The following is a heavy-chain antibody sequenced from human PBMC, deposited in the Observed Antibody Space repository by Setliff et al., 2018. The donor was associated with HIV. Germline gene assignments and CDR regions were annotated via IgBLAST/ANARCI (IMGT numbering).Heavy chain of an antibody. CDR2: IWYDESHK. CDR1: GFTFSSYT. Sequence: GGSLRLSCAASGFTFSSYTMLWVRQAPGKGLEWLALIWYDESHKYYANSVKGRFTISRDNSNNTLYLQMNSLRAEDAAVYNCAREVYSSSSLNWFDSWGQGTLVTVSS. V-gene: IGHV3-33*08. CDR3: AREVYSSSSLNWFDS. D-gene: IGHD6-6*01. J-gene: IGHJ5*01.